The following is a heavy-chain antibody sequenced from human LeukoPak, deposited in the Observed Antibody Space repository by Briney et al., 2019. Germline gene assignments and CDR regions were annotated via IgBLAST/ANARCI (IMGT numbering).Heavy chain of an antibody. CDR3: ARXXHFEYAPDYYGMDV. J-gene: IGHJ6*02. Sequence: ASVKVSCKASGYTFTSYYMHWVRQAPGQGLEWMGIINPSGGSTSYAQKFQGRVTMTRDTSTSTVYMELSSLRSEDTAVYYCARXXHFEYAPDYYGMDVWGQGTTVTVSS. D-gene: IGHD2-8*01. CDR2: INPSGGST. V-gene: IGHV1-46*01. CDR1: GYTFTSYY.